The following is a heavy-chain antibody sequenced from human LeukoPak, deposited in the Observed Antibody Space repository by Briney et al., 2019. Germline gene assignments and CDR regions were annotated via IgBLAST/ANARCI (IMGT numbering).Heavy chain of an antibody. CDR1: GFTFSSYW. D-gene: IGHD6-13*01. Sequence: PGGSLRLSCVASGFTFSSYWMTWVRQAPGKGLEWVANIKSDGTQNYYVDSVKGRFTISRDNAKNSLYLQMNSPRSEEPAVYYCARLRPYSSSWYAYYGMDVWGQGTTVTVSS. V-gene: IGHV3-7*04. CDR2: IKSDGTQN. J-gene: IGHJ6*02. CDR3: ARLRPYSSSWYAYYGMDV.